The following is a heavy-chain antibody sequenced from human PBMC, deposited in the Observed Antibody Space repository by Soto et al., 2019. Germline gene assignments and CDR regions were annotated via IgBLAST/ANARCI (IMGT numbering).Heavy chain of an antibody. V-gene: IGHV3-15*01. Sequence: GGSLRLSCAASGFTFSNAWMSWVRQAPGKGLEWVGRIKSKTDGGTTDYAAPVKGRFTISRDDSKNTLYLQMNSLKTEDTAVYYCTTDIAGVDDSSGYYPLYYYYGMDVWGQGTTVTVSS. CDR3: TTDIAGVDDSSGYYPLYYYYGMDV. CDR1: GFTFSNAW. J-gene: IGHJ6*02. CDR2: IKSKTDGGTT. D-gene: IGHD3-22*01.